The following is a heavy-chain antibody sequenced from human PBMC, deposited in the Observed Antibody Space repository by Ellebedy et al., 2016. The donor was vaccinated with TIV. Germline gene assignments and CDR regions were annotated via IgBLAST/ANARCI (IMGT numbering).Heavy chain of an antibody. Sequence: GESLKISXGASGFTFSSYWMHWVRQAPGKGLVWVSRINSDGSSTSYADSVKGRFTISRDNAKNTLYLQMNSLRAEDTAVYYCAKDRTNSIYYGMDVWGQGTTVTVSS. D-gene: IGHD1-1*01. CDR3: AKDRTNSIYYGMDV. CDR1: GFTFSSYW. J-gene: IGHJ6*02. V-gene: IGHV3-74*01. CDR2: INSDGSST.